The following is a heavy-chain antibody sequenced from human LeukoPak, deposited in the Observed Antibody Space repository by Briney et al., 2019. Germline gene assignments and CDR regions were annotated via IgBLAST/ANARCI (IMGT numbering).Heavy chain of an antibody. D-gene: IGHD1-26*01. CDR2: SSSSSSIT. V-gene: IGHV3-48*04. CDR1: GFSFNNYA. CDR3: ARKSSGSYFYDAFDT. Sequence: GGSLRLSCAGSGFSFNNYAMNWVRQAPGKGLEWLSYSSSSSSITFYADSVKGRFTISRDNAKNSLYLQMNSLRAEDTAVYYCARKSSGSYFYDAFDTLGQGTMVTVSS. J-gene: IGHJ3*02.